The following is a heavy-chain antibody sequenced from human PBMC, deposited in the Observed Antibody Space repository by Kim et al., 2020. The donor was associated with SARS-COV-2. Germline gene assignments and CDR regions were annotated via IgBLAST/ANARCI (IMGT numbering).Heavy chain of an antibody. CDR3: VKGNTYYYGSGSYFDY. V-gene: IGHV3-64D*09. D-gene: IGHD3-10*01. J-gene: IGHJ4*02. Sequence: GGSLRLSCSASGFTFSSYAMHWVRQAPGKGLEYVSAISTNGGSTYYADSVKGRFTISRDNPKNTLYLQMSSLRAEDTAVYYCVKGNTYYYGSGSYFDYWGQGTLVTVSS. CDR1: GFTFSSYA. CDR2: ISTNGGST.